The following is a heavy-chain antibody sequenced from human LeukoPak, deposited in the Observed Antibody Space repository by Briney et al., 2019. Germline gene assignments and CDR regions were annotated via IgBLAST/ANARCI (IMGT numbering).Heavy chain of an antibody. Sequence: GGSLRLSCAASGFTFSTYWMSWVRLAPGKGLEWVANINQDGSETFYVDSVKGRFTISRDNGKNSIFVQMDSLRAEDTAVYYCARDFWPGLPDYWGQGTLVTVSS. CDR1: GFTFSTYW. CDR2: INQDGSET. V-gene: IGHV3-7*05. D-gene: IGHD2/OR15-2a*01. CDR3: ARDFWPGLPDY. J-gene: IGHJ4*02.